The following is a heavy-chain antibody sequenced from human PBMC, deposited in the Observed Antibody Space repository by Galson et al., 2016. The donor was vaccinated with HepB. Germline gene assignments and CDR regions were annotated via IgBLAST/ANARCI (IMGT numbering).Heavy chain of an antibody. CDR3: VRTFETSKIH. CDR1: GFTVSNNY. Sequence: SLRHSCASSGFTVSNNYMIWFRQAPGKVLEWVSLIYSTGTTSYADSVKGRFAISRDNSKNTLYLRMDSLRAEDTAVYYCVRTFETSKIHWGQGTLVTVSS. CDR2: IYSTGTT. V-gene: IGHV3-66*02. J-gene: IGHJ4*02. D-gene: IGHD3-9*01.